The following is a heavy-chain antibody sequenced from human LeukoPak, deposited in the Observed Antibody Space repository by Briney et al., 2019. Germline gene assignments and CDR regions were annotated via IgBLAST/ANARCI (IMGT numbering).Heavy chain of an antibody. CDR3: ARSYVFSNGHGDF. J-gene: IGHJ4*02. Sequence: AESLKISCQASGYRTSQYWSAWLRHMAGRGVEWMGIIYHGDSASRFSPSFQRHVTISVDKSINTAYLQWGSLKASDSGMYLCARSYVFSNGHGDFWGQG. CDR2: IYHGDSAS. V-gene: IGHV5-51*01. D-gene: IGHD3-22*01. CDR1: GYRTSQYW.